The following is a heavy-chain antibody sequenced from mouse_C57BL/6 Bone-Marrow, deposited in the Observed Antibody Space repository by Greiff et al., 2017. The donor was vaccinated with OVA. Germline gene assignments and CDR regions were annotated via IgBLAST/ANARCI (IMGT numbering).Heavy chain of an antibody. J-gene: IGHJ3*01. D-gene: IGHD1-1*01. V-gene: IGHV1-26*01. CDR1: GYTFTDYY. Sequence: VQLQQSGPELVKPGASVKISCKASGYTFTDYYMNWVKQSHGKSLEWIGDINPNNGGTSYNHTFKGKATLTVDKSSSTAYMELRSLTSEDSAVYYCARWNYGSLFADWGQGTLVTVSA. CDR3: ARWNYGSLFAD. CDR2: INPNNGGT.